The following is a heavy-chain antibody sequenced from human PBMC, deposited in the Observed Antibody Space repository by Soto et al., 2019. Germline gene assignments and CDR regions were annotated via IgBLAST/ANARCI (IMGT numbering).Heavy chain of an antibody. Sequence: GESLKISCKASGYSFTTSWIGWVRQMPGKGLEWMGIIFPSDSDTRYSPSFQGQVTISVDKSISTAYLQWSSLKASDTAMYYCARRPGSWFDPWGQGXLVTVSS. CDR1: GYSFTTSW. D-gene: IGHD3-10*01. CDR3: ARRPGSWFDP. V-gene: IGHV5-51*01. J-gene: IGHJ5*02. CDR2: IFPSDSDT.